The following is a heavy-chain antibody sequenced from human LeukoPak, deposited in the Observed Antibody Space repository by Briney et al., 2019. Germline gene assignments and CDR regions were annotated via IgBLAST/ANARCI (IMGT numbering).Heavy chain of an antibody. CDR3: ARVGARLGAFDI. CDR1: GFTFDDYG. CDR2: IKSDGSTT. J-gene: IGHJ3*02. V-gene: IGHV3-74*01. Sequence: GGSLRLSCAASGFTFDDYGMSWVRHAPGKGLVWVSRIKSDGSTTSYADSVKGRFTISRDNAKNTLYLQMNSLRAEDTAVYYCARVGARLGAFDIWGQGTMVTVSS. D-gene: IGHD6-25*01.